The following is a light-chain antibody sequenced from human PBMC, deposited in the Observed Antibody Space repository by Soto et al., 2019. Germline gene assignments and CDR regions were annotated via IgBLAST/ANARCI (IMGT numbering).Light chain of an antibody. CDR1: QSVSSNY. CDR2: GAS. CDR3: QQYGTSPRT. V-gene: IGKV3-20*01. J-gene: IGKJ1*01. Sequence: EIVLTQSPGTLSLSPGQRATLSRRASQSVSSNYLAWYQQKPGQAPRLLIYGASSRATGIPDRFSGSGSGTDFTLTINTLEPEDFAVYYCQQYGTSPRTFGQGTRWISN.